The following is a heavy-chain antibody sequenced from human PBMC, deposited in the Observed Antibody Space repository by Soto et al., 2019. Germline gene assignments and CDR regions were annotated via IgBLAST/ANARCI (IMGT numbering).Heavy chain of an antibody. CDR2: MNPNRGNT. V-gene: IGHV1-8*01. CDR1: GYTFTRYD. CDR3: ARGFLVYDSWSGFDGMDV. D-gene: IGHD3-3*01. Sequence: GASVKVSCKASGYTFTRYDINWVRQATGQGLEGMGWMNPNRGNTGDAQQFQGRDTMTRNTSISTDEKELCTLRSEDTGGYCCARGFLVYDSWSGFDGMDVWGQGTTVTVSS. J-gene: IGHJ6*02.